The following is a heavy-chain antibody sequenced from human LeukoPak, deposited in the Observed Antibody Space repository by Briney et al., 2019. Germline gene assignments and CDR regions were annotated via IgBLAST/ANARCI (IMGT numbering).Heavy chain of an antibody. CDR1: GYTFTSYG. CDR3: ARVAEYGENGDY. J-gene: IGHJ4*02. Sequence: ASVKVSCKASGYTFTSYGISWVRQAPGQGLEWMGWISAYNGNTNYAQKLQGRVTMTTDTSTSTAYMELRSLRSDDTAAYYCARVAEYGENGDYWGQGTLVTVSS. CDR2: ISAYNGNT. D-gene: IGHD4-17*01. V-gene: IGHV1-18*01.